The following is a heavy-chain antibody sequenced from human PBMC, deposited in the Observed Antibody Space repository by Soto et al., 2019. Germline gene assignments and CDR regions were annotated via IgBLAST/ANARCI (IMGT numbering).Heavy chain of an antibody. CDR2: IYYSGST. V-gene: IGHV4-59*01. CDR3: ARDGGTGTTSNWFDP. Sequence: SETLSLTCTVSGGSISSYYWSWIRQPPGKGLEWIGYIYYSGSTNYNPSLESRVTISVDTSKNQFSLKLSSVTAADTAVYYCARDGGTGTTSNWFDPWGQGTLVTVS. J-gene: IGHJ5*02. CDR1: GGSISSYY. D-gene: IGHD1-7*01.